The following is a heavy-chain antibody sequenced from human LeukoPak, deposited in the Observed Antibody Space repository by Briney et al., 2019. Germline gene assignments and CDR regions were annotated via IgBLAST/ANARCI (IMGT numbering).Heavy chain of an antibody. D-gene: IGHD5-24*01. Sequence: GASVKVSCKASGHTFTGYYMHWVRQAPGQGLQWMGWINPNSGGTNYAQKFQGRVTMTRDTSISTAYMELSRLRSDDTAVYYCAKPRDGYNPHFDYWGQGTLVTVSS. CDR3: AKPRDGYNPHFDY. V-gene: IGHV1-2*02. CDR2: INPNSGGT. CDR1: GHTFTGYY. J-gene: IGHJ4*02.